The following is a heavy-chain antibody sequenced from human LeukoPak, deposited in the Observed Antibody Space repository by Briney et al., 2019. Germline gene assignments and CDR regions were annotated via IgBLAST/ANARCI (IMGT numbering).Heavy chain of an antibody. CDR3: VKDNYYGSGSYGYQFDP. CDR2: ISSNGGST. Sequence: PGGSLRLSCSASGFTFSSYAMHWVHQAAGQGLEYVSAISSNGGSTYYAASVKGRFTISRDNSKNTLYLQMSSLRAEDTAVYYCVKDNYYGSGSYGYQFDPWGQGTLVTVSS. J-gene: IGHJ5*02. CDR1: GFTFSSYA. D-gene: IGHD3-10*01. V-gene: IGHV3-64D*06.